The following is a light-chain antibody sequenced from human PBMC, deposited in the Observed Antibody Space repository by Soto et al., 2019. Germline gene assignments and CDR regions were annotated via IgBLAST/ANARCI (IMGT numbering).Light chain of an antibody. Sequence: QSALTQPPSASGTPGQRVTISCSGSSSNIGRDTVNWYQQLPGMAPKLLIYSNDQRPSGVPDRFSGSKSGTSASLAISGLQSEDEADYYCAAWDDSLNGFWVFGGGTKVTVL. CDR1: SSNIGRDT. J-gene: IGLJ3*02. CDR3: AAWDDSLNGFWV. V-gene: IGLV1-44*01. CDR2: SND.